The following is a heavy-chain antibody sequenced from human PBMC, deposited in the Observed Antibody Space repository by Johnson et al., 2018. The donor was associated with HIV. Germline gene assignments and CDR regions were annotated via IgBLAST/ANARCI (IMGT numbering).Heavy chain of an antibody. CDR1: GFTFSSYW. CDR3: AKEGQDVLRDYDAFDM. V-gene: IGHV3-74*01. Sequence: MQLVESGGGLVQPGGSLRLSCAASGFTFSSYWMHWVRQAPGKGLVWVSRINSDGSSTSYADSVKGRFTISRDNAKNTLYLQMNSLRAEDTAVYYCAKEGQDVLRDYDAFDMWGHVTMVIVSS. J-gene: IGHJ3*02. CDR2: INSDGSST. D-gene: IGHD4-17*01.